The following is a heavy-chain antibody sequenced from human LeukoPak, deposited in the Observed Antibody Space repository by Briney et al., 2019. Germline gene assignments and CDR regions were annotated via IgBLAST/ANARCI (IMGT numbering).Heavy chain of an antibody. D-gene: IGHD3-22*01. V-gene: IGHV1-2*02. CDR1: GYTFTGYY. CDR2: INPNSGGT. Sequence: ASVKVSCKASGYTFTGYYMHWVRQAPGQGLEWMGWINPNSGGTNYAQKFQGRVTMTRDTSISTAYMELSRLRSDNTAIYYCARGSRYYYDSSGLFHWGQGTLVTVSS. CDR3: ARGSRYYYDSSGLFH. J-gene: IGHJ4*02.